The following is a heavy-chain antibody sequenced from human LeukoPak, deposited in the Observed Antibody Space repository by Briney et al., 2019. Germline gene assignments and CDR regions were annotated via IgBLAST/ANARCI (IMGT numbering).Heavy chain of an antibody. D-gene: IGHD3-10*01. CDR2: IWYDGSNK. Sequence: GGSLRLSCAASGFTFSSYGMHWVRQAPGKGLEWVAVIWYDGSNKYYADSVKGRFTISRDNSKNTLYLQMNSLRAEDTAVYYCARSGGGYYNYYMDVWGKGTTVTVSS. CDR1: GFTFSSYG. J-gene: IGHJ6*03. V-gene: IGHV3-33*01. CDR3: ARSGGGYYNYYMDV.